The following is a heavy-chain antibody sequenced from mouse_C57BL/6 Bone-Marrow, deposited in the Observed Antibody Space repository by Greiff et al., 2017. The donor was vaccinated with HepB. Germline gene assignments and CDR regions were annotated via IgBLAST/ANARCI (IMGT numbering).Heavy chain of an antibody. D-gene: IGHD2-14*01. Sequence: EVKLVESGGDLVKPGGSLKLSCAASGFTFSTSGMSWVRQSPDERLEWVASISTGGTYTYYPDSVKGRFTISRDTATNTLFLLMTSLQSEDSAIYYCARDRFDYYFDYWGQGTTLTVSS. V-gene: IGHV5-6*01. CDR3: ARDRFDYYFDY. CDR2: ISTGGTYT. CDR1: GFTFSTSG. J-gene: IGHJ2*01.